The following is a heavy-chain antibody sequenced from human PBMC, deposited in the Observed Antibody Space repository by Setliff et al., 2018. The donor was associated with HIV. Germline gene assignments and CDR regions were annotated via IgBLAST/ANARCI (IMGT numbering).Heavy chain of an antibody. CDR3: ARDRSYYPNYFDY. CDR2: INPSGGIT. J-gene: IGHJ4*02. V-gene: IGHV1-46*01. Sequence: GASVKVSCKASGSTLTNYHMHWVRQAPGQGLEWMGVINPSGGITTYAQKFQGRVTITTDESTRTSYMELSSLRSEDTAVYYCARDRSYYPNYFDYWGQGTLVTVSS. D-gene: IGHD1-26*01. CDR1: GSTLTNYH.